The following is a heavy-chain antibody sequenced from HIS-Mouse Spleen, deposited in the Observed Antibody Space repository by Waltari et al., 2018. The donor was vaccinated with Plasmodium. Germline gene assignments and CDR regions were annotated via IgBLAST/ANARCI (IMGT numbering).Heavy chain of an antibody. D-gene: IGHD3-3*01. CDR1: GGSFSGYY. V-gene: IGHV4-34*01. CDR3: ARAYYDFWSGYRFDY. J-gene: IGHJ4*02. Sequence: QVQLQQWGAGLLKPSETLSLTCAVYGGSFSGYYWSWIRQPPGKGLAWIGEINHSGSTNYNPSLKSRGTISVDTSKNQFSLKLSSVTAADTAVYYCARAYYDFWSGYRFDYWGQGTLVTVSS. CDR2: INHSGST.